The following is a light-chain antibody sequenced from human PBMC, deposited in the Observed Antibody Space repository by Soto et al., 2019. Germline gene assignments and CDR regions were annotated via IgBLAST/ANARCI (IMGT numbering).Light chain of an antibody. CDR2: GAS. V-gene: IGKV3-20*01. CDR3: QQYGNSPLT. CDR1: QSVTSSY. J-gene: IGKJ4*01. Sequence: EIVLTQSPGTLSLSPGDRATLSCRASQSVTSSYLAWYQQKPGQAPRLLIYGASSRATGIPDRFSGSGSGTDFTLTISRLEPEDFAVYYCQQYGNSPLTFGGGTKVEIK.